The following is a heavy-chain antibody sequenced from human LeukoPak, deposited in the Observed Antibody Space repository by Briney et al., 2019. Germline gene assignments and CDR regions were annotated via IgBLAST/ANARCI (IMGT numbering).Heavy chain of an antibody. CDR3: ARDLPMAVAGLIDY. CDR2: IKEDGGEE. J-gene: IGHJ4*02. V-gene: IGHV3-7*01. CDR1: GFTFSRYW. D-gene: IGHD6-19*01. Sequence: GGSLRLSCAASGFTFSRYWMTWVRQAPGKGLEWVANIKEDGGEEYYVDSVKGRFTISRDNAKNSLYLQMNSLRVEDTAVYYCARDLPMAVAGLIDYWGQGTLVTVST.